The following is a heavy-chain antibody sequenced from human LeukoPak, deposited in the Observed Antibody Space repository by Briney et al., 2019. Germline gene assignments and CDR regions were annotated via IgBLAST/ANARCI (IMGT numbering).Heavy chain of an antibody. Sequence: GGSLRLSCAASGFTFSSYWMSWVRQAPGKGLEWVANIKQDGSEKYYVDSVKGRFTISRDNAKNSLYLQMNSLRAEDTAVYYCAGYSSSWYGFGRGWFDPWGQGTLVTVSS. CDR3: AGYSSSWYGFGRGWFDP. D-gene: IGHD6-13*01. J-gene: IGHJ5*02. CDR1: GFTFSSYW. V-gene: IGHV3-7*01. CDR2: IKQDGSEK.